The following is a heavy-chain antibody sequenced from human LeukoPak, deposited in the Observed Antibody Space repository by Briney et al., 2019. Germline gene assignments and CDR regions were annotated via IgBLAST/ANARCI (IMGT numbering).Heavy chain of an antibody. Sequence: SETLSLTCTVSGGSISNYYWSWIRQPPGKGLEWIGYIYYSGSTKYNSSLKSRVTISVDTSKNQFSLKVRSVTAADTAVYYRARQDSGSCLTPFDYWGQGTLVTVSS. CDR1: GGSISNYY. CDR3: ARQDSGSCLTPFDY. CDR2: IYYSGST. V-gene: IGHV4-59*08. J-gene: IGHJ4*02. D-gene: IGHD1-26*01.